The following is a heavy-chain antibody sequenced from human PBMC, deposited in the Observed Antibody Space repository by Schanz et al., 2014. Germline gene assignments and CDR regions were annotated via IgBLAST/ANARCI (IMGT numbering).Heavy chain of an antibody. V-gene: IGHV7-4-1*02. CDR3: ARRGIRGVFSSFDY. CDR1: GYTFTNYA. CDR2: INTNTGNP. Sequence: QVQLVQSGSELKKPGASVKVSCKASGYTFTNYAINWVRQAPGQGLEWMGWINTNTGNPTYAQAFTGRFLFSLDTSVNRAYLQFSRLEADDTAVSYCARRGIRGVFSSFDYWGLGTLVTVSS. D-gene: IGHD3-10*01. J-gene: IGHJ4*02.